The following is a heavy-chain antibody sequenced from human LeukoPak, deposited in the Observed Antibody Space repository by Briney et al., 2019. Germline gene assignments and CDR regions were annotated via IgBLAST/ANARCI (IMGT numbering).Heavy chain of an antibody. CDR1: GFTFSSYG. CDR3: AKDYAYSIAVAPGRGYYYYYGMDV. D-gene: IGHD6-19*01. V-gene: IGHV3-30*18. J-gene: IGHJ6*02. CDR2: ISYDGSNK. Sequence: HPGRSLRLSCAASGFTFSSYGMHWVRQAPGKGLEWVAVISYDGSNKYYADSVKGRFTISRDNSKNTLYLQMNSLRAEGTAVYYCAKDYAYSIAVAPGRGYYYYYGMDVWGQGTTVTVSS.